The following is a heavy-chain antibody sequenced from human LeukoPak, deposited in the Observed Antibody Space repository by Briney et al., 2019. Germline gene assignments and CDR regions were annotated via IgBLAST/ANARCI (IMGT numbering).Heavy chain of an antibody. CDR2: INPVGTII. CDR1: GFTYTNYW. Sequence: GGSLRLSCVASGFTYTNYWMHWFRQVSGKGPVWVSRINPVGTIIDYADFVKGRSTISRDNGKNLLYLQMKGLRADDTALYYCAKDLSWNTADRWGQGTLVTVSS. J-gene: IGHJ5*02. V-gene: IGHV3-74*01. CDR3: AKDLSWNTADR. D-gene: IGHD1/OR15-1a*01.